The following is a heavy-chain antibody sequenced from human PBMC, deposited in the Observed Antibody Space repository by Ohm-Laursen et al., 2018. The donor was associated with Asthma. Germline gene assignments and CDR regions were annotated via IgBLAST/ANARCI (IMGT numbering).Heavy chain of an antibody. J-gene: IGHJ4*02. CDR2: ISGSGGST. D-gene: IGHD3-3*01. Sequence: SLRLSCAASGFTFSSYAMSWVRQAPGKGLEWVSAISGSGGSTYYADSVNGRFTVSRDDSKNTLYLQMNSLRPGDTAVYYCARDVMEWYLPAFDFWGQGTLVTVSS. V-gene: IGHV3-23*01. CDR3: ARDVMEWYLPAFDF. CDR1: GFTFSSYA.